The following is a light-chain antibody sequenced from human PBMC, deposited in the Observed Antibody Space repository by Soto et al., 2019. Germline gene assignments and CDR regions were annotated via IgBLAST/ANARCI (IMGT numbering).Light chain of an antibody. V-gene: IGKV3-15*01. CDR2: GAS. CDR3: QQNNNWPPWT. J-gene: IGKJ1*01. CDR1: QSVSSY. Sequence: EIVLTQSPATLSLSPGERATLSCRASQSVSSYLAWYQQKPGQAPRLLIYGASTRATGIPARFSGSGSGTEFTLTISSLQSEDFAVYYCQQNNNWPPWTFGQGTKVDI.